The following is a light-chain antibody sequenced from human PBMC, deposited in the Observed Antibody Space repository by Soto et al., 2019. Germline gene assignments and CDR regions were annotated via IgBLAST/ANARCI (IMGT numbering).Light chain of an antibody. CDR1: QSVSLS. CDR2: GAS. Sequence: GGRATLSCRASQSVSLSLAWYQQKSGQAPRLLIYGASSRATGIPDRFSGSGSETDFTLTISRLEPEDFAVYYCQQYGSSPLTFGGGTKVDI. V-gene: IGKV3-20*01. CDR3: QQYGSSPLT. J-gene: IGKJ4*01.